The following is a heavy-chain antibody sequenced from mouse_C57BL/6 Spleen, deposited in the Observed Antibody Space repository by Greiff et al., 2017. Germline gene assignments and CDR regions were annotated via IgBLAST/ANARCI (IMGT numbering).Heavy chain of an antibody. CDR3: ARGTYGNYAWFAY. CDR1: GFTFSSYT. Sequence: EVQLQQSGGGLVKPGGSLKLSCAASGFTFSSYTMSWVRQTPEKRLEWVATISGGGGNTYYPDSVKGRFTISRDNAKNTLYLQMSSLRSEDTALYYCARGTYGNYAWFAYWGQGTLVTVSA. V-gene: IGHV5-9*01. D-gene: IGHD2-1*01. J-gene: IGHJ3*01. CDR2: ISGGGGNT.